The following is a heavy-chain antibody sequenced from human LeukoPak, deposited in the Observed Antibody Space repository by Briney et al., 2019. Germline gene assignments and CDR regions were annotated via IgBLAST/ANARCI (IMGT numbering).Heavy chain of an antibody. CDR3: ARDTYGDYPLDY. D-gene: IGHD4-17*01. J-gene: IGHJ4*02. CDR2: INPNSGGT. CDR1: GYTFTGYY. Sequence: ASVKVSCKASGYTFTGYYMHWVRQAPGQGLEWMGWINPNSGGTNYAHKFQGRVTMTRDTSISTAYMELSRLRSDDTAVYYCARDTYGDYPLDYWGQGTLVTVSS. V-gene: IGHV1-2*02.